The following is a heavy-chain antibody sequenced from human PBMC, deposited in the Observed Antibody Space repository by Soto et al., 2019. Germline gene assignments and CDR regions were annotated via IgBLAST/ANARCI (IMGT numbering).Heavy chain of an antibody. D-gene: IGHD3-10*01. Sequence: EVKLLESGGGLVQPGGSLRLSCEVSGVSFNSYAMGWVRQAQGKRLEWVSSFSASDGTTYYADSVKGRFTVSRDNSKNTVFLQMNSLRVEDTAVYFWAKDRSYYYGSGSFEGVFDSWGQGTLVTVSS. CDR2: FSASDGTT. V-gene: IGHV3-23*01. CDR3: AKDRSYYYGSGSFEGVFDS. J-gene: IGHJ4*02. CDR1: GVSFNSYA.